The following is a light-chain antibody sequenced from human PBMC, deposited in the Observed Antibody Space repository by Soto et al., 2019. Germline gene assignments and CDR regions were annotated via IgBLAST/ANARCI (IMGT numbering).Light chain of an antibody. CDR3: RLYTSDNTYV. Sequence: QPLPTLPHYVSGSSGHSLTISCTGTILDFVSYNRVSWYQQSPGSAPKLLIYEVRNRPSGVPDRFSGSKSGNTASLTISGLQTADEANYFCRLYTSDNTYVFGAGTKVTVL. CDR1: ILDFVSYNR. V-gene: IGLV2-18*01. CDR2: EVR. J-gene: IGLJ1*01.